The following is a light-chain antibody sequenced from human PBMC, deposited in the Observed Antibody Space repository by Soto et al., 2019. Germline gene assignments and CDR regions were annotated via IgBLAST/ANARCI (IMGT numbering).Light chain of an antibody. Sequence: EIVITQTPAPLSVSPGERVTLSFRASQNILSNLAWYQQKPGQAPRLLIYGASTRATGIPARFSGSGSGTEFTLTISSLQSEDFAVYYCQQYNNWPITFGQGTRLEIK. CDR2: GAS. CDR1: QNILSN. CDR3: QQYNNWPIT. V-gene: IGKV3-15*01. J-gene: IGKJ5*01.